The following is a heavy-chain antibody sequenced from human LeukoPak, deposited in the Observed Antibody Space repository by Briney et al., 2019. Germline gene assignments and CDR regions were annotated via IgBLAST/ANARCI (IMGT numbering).Heavy chain of an antibody. CDR3: ARARYTSGWETLDY. D-gene: IGHD6-19*01. V-gene: IGHV3-33*01. CDR2: IWNDGSNK. J-gene: IGHJ4*02. Sequence: SGGSLRLSCAASGFTFSRYGMHWVRQAPGKGLEWVAVIWNDGSNKFYEDSVKGRFTISRDNAKNSLYLQMNSLRAEDTAVYYCARARYTSGWETLDYWGQGTLVTVSS. CDR1: GFTFSRYG.